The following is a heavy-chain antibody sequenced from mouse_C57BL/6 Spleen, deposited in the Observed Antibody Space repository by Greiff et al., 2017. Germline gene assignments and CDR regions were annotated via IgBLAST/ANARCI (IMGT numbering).Heavy chain of an antibody. CDR2: ISNGGGST. J-gene: IGHJ1*03. CDR1: GFTFSDYY. CDR3: ARHGYDYDVGYFDV. Sequence: EVHLVESGGGLVQPGGSLKLSCAASGFTFSDYYMYWVRQTPEKRLEWVAYISNGGGSTYYPDTVKGRFTISRDNAKNTLYLQMSRLKSEDTAMYYCARHGYDYDVGYFDVWGTGTTVTVSS. D-gene: IGHD2-4*01. V-gene: IGHV5-12*01.